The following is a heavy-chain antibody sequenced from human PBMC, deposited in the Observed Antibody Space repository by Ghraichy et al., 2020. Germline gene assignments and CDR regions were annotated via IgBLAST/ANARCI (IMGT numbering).Heavy chain of an antibody. CDR2: ISSYNGNT. Sequence: ASVKVSCKASGYTFTSYGTRWVRQCPGQGHKKKGWISSYNGNTNYAQNIQGRVTMTTDTSTRTAYMELRSLRSDDTAVHYCARGKDGYKQCFDYWGQGTLFTFSS. CDR3: ARGKDGYKQCFDY. D-gene: IGHD5-24*01. V-gene: IGHV1-18*04. J-gene: IGHJ4*02. CDR1: GYTFTSYG.